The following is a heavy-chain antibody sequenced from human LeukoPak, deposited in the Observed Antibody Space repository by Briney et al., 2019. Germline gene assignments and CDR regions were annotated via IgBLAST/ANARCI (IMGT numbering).Heavy chain of an antibody. CDR2: ISGSGGST. J-gene: IGHJ5*02. CDR3: TRGSGRNWFDP. V-gene: IGHV3-23*01. CDR1: GFTFSSYA. D-gene: IGHD3-10*01. Sequence: GGSLRLSCAASGFTFSSYAMSWVRQAPGKGLEWVSAISGSGGSTYYADSAKGRFTISRDNSKNTLYLQMNSLRAEDTAVYYCTRGSGRNWFDPWGQGTLVTVSS.